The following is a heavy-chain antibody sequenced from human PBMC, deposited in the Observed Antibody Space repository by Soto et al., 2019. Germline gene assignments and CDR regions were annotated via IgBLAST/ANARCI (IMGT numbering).Heavy chain of an antibody. CDR3: ARGVSAGVDY. Sequence: QVQLVQSGAEVREPGASVKVSCKASGYSFTSLDINWVRQTAGQGREWMGWMQPSTGRTGYAQKFQGRVTMTRDTSINAAYMELTTLPSDDTAFYYCARGVSAGVDYWGQGTLVTVSS. D-gene: IGHD1-26*01. CDR1: GYSFTSLD. V-gene: IGHV1-8*01. CDR2: MQPSTGRT. J-gene: IGHJ4*02.